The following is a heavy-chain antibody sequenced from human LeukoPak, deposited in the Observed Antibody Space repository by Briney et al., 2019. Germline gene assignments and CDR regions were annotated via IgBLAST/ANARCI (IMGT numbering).Heavy chain of an antibody. Sequence: GGSLRLSCAGSGLSFSSYGMHWVRQAPGKGLEWMAFIRSDGSNQYYADPVKGRFTISRDNSKNTLYLQVNSLRAEDKAVYYCARILDSAWGELDYWGQGTLVTVSS. CDR2: IRSDGSNQ. CDR3: ARILDSAWGELDY. J-gene: IGHJ4*02. CDR1: GLSFSSYG. D-gene: IGHD6-19*01. V-gene: IGHV3-30*02.